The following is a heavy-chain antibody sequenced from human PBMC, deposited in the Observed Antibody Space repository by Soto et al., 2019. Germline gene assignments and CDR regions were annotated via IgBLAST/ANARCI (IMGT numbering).Heavy chain of an antibody. J-gene: IGHJ6*03. CDR1: GYTFTSYD. D-gene: IGHD2-2*01. Sequence: ASVKVSCKASGYTFTSYDINWVRQATGQGLEWMGWMNPNSGNTGYAQKFQGRVTMTRNTSISTAYMELSSLRSEDTAVYYCARGASQLLYYYYMDVWGKGTTVTVSS. V-gene: IGHV1-8*01. CDR2: MNPNSGNT. CDR3: ARGASQLLYYYYMDV.